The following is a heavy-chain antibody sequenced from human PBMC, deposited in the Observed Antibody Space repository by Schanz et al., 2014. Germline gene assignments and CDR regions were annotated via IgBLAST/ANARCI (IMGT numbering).Heavy chain of an antibody. J-gene: IGHJ5*02. CDR1: GYTFTGYY. Sequence: QVLLVQSGAEVKQPGASVKVSCKASGYTFTGYYIHWVRQAPGQGFEWMGWINPLSGATDYAPTFQGRVSMTRDTSISTAXXXVTRLVSSDTAVXXXXRRGPNCSNNACYHGWFDPWGQGTLVTVSS. V-gene: IGHV1-2*02. D-gene: IGHD4-4*01. CDR2: INPLSGAT. CDR3: XRRGPNCSNNACYHGWFDP.